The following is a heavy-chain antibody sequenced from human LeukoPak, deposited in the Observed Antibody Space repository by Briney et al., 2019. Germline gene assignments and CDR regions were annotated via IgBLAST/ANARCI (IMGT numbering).Heavy chain of an antibody. J-gene: IGHJ6*02. Sequence: SVKVSCKASGYTFTSYGISWVRQAPGQGLEWMGWISAYNGNTNYAQKLQGRVTMTTDTSTSTAYMELRSLRSDDTAVYYCARRLPQSYYYGMDVWGQGTTVTVSS. CDR2: ISAYNGNT. CDR1: GYTFTSYG. D-gene: IGHD6-25*01. CDR3: ARRLPQSYYYGMDV. V-gene: IGHV1-18*01.